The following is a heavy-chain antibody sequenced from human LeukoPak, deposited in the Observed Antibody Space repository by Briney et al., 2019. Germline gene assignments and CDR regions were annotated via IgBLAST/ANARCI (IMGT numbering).Heavy chain of an antibody. J-gene: IGHJ4*02. CDR2: ISNNRISI. CDR3: ARGHSVYGVMDF. CDR1: GFTFSNAE. D-gene: IGHD5/OR15-5a*01. V-gene: IGHV3-48*03. Sequence: GGSLRLSCAASGFTFSNAEMHWVRQAPGKGLEWISYISNNRISIYCSDSVKGRFTISRDNARNSLYLQMNSLRAEDTAIYYCARGHSVYGVMDFWGQGTLVTVSS.